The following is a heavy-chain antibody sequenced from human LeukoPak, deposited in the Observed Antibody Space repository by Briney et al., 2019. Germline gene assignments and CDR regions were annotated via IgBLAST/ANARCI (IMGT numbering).Heavy chain of an antibody. Sequence: SETLSLTCTVSGGSISSYYWSWIRQPPGKGLEWIGYIYYSGSTNYNPSLKSRVTISVDTSKNQFSLKLSSVTAADTAVYYCARAASEVLATVTVNWFDPWGQGTLVTVSS. D-gene: IGHD4-4*01. J-gene: IGHJ5*02. CDR1: GGSISSYY. CDR3: ARAASEVLATVTVNWFDP. CDR2: IYYSGST. V-gene: IGHV4-59*01.